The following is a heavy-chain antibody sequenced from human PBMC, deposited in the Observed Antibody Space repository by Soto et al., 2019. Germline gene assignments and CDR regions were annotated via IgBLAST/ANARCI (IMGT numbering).Heavy chain of an antibody. Sequence: GGSLRLSCAASGFTFSNAWMSWVRQAPGKGLEWVGRIKSKTDGGTTDYAAPVKGRFTISRDDSKNTLYLQMNSLKTEDTAVYYCTTDVFGGGYGDYHWYFDLWGRGTLVTVSS. J-gene: IGHJ2*01. D-gene: IGHD4-17*01. CDR3: TTDVFGGGYGDYHWYFDL. CDR1: GFTFSNAW. CDR2: IKSKTDGGTT. V-gene: IGHV3-15*01.